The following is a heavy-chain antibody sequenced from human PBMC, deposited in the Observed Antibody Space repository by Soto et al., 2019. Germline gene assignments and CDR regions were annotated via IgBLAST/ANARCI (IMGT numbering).Heavy chain of an antibody. CDR2: IYHSGIT. CDR1: GYSISSGYY. D-gene: IGHD6-19*01. V-gene: IGHV4-38-2*02. Sequence: SETLSLTCAVSGYSISSGYYWCWIRRPPGKGLEWIGSIYHSGITYYNPSLKSRVTISVDTSKNQFSMNLSSVTAADTAVYYCARERGIAVAGYGMEVWGQGTTVTVSS. J-gene: IGHJ6*02. CDR3: ARERGIAVAGYGMEV.